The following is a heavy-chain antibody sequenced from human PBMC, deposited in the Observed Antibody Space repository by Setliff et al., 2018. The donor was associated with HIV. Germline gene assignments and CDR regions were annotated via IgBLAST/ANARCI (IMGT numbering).Heavy chain of an antibody. CDR1: GPSINIHY. Sequence: PSETLSLTCTVSGPSINIHYWSWFRQSPGKAFEWFGYIYSTGSTNYNPSLQSRVTSSMVVSRNQFSLKVTSVTAADTAVYYCAKGAGFYGDYTFDHWGQGRQVTVS. J-gene: IGHJ4*02. V-gene: IGHV4-59*11. D-gene: IGHD4-17*01. CDR2: IYSTGST. CDR3: AKGAGFYGDYTFDH.